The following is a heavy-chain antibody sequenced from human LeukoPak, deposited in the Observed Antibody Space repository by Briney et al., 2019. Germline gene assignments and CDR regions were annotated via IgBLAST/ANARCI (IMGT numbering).Heavy chain of an antibody. CDR1: GFTFSDHY. CDR2: IRNKANSYTT. CDR3: ARGLVPYYGMDV. Sequence: PGGSLRLSCAASGFTFSDHYMDWVRQAPGKGLEWVGRIRNKANSYTTQYAASVQGRFTISRGDSKNSLYLQMNSLKAEDTAVYYCARGLVPYYGMDVWGQGTTVTVSS. J-gene: IGHJ6*02. D-gene: IGHD6-13*01. V-gene: IGHV3-72*01.